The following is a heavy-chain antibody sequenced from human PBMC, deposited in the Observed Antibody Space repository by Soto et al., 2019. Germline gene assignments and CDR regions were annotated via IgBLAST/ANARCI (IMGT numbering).Heavy chain of an antibody. J-gene: IGHJ4*02. CDR3: AKDVKDYKNYGGSYDY. D-gene: IGHD4-4*01. V-gene: IGHV3-30*18. CDR1: GFTFSTCG. CDR2: ISNDGSHK. Sequence: QVQLVESGGGVVQPGMSLRLSCAASGFTFSTCGIHWVRQAPGKGLEWVAVISNDGSHKYYGDSVKGRFTNSRDNSKNTVYLQMNSLRPEDAAVYYCAKDVKDYKNYGGSYDYWGQGTLVTVSS.